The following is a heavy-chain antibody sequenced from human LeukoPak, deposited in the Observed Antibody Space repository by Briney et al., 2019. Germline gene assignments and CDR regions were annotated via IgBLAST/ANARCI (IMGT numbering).Heavy chain of an antibody. CDR3: ARSFRDYVWGSYRYTGGYAFDI. Sequence: GASVKVSCKASGHTVTAYYMHWVRQAAGQGLEWMGWINPNSGGTNYAQKFQGRVTITRDTSISTAYMELSRLRSDDTAVYYCARSFRDYVWGSYRYTGGYAFDIWGQGTMVTVSS. D-gene: IGHD3-16*02. V-gene: IGHV1-2*02. CDR2: INPNSGGT. J-gene: IGHJ3*02. CDR1: GHTVTAYY.